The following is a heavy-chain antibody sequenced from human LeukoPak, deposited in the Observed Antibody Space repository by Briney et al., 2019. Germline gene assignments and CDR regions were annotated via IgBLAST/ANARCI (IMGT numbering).Heavy chain of an antibody. Sequence: GGSLRLSCAASGFTFSPYSMNWVRQGPGKGLEWIAYISGDSNNIYYADSVKGRFTISRDNAKNSLYLQMNSLRAEDTAVYYCAREPSNYDAFDIWGQGTMVTVSS. CDR1: GFTFSPYS. D-gene: IGHD4-11*01. CDR2: ISGDSNNI. J-gene: IGHJ3*02. V-gene: IGHV3-48*04. CDR3: AREPSNYDAFDI.